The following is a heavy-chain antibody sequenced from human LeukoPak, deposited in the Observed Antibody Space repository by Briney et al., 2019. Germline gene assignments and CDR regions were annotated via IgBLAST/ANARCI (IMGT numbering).Heavy chain of an antibody. CDR2: IKQDGSEK. V-gene: IGHV3-7*01. Sequence: GGSLRLSCAASGFTFSSYWMSWVRQAPGKGLEWVANIKQDGSEKYYVDSVKGRFTISRDNAKNSLYLQMNSLRAEDTAVYYCARMAPMAAAGPYFDYWGQGTLVTVSS. D-gene: IGHD6-13*01. CDR1: GFTFSSYW. J-gene: IGHJ4*02. CDR3: ARMAPMAAAGPYFDY.